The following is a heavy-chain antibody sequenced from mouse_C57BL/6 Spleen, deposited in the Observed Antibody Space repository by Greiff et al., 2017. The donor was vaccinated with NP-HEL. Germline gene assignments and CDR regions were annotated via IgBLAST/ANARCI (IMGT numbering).Heavy chain of an antibody. J-gene: IGHJ3*01. V-gene: IGHV1-47*01. D-gene: IGHD2-2*01. CDR1: GYTFTTYP. CDR3: ARNYYGYDGAFAY. CDR2: FHPYNDDT. Sequence: QVQLKESGAELVKPGASVKMSCKASGYTFTTYPIEWMKQNHGKSLEWIGYFHPYNDDTKYNEKFKGKATLTVEKSSSTVYLELSRLTSDDSAVYYCARNYYGYDGAFAYWGQGTLVTVSA.